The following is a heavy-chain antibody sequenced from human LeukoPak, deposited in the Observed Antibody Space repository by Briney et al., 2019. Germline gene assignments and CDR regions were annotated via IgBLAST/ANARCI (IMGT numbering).Heavy chain of an antibody. J-gene: IGHJ4*02. D-gene: IGHD6-6*01. CDR2: FNPNSGAT. CDR1: GYTFTGYY. Sequence: ASVKVSCKASGYTFTGYYMHWVRQAPGQGLEWMGRFNPNSGATNSAQKFQGRVFMTGDTSISTAYMELSSLRSDDTAVYYCARELANFFDYWGQGALGTVSS. CDR3: ARELANFFDY. V-gene: IGHV1-2*06.